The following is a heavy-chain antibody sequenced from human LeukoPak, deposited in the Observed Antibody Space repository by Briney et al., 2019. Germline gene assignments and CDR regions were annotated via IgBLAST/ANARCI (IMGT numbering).Heavy chain of an antibody. J-gene: IGHJ5*02. CDR1: GGSFSGYY. V-gene: IGHV4-34*01. D-gene: IGHD4-17*01. CDR3: ATLYGERSRASWFDP. Sequence: PSETLSLTCAVYGGSFSGYYWSWIRQPPGKGLEWIGEINHSGSTNYNPSLKSRVTISVDTSKNQFSLKLSSVTAADTAVYYCATLYGERSRASWFDPWGQGTLVTVSS. CDR2: INHSGST.